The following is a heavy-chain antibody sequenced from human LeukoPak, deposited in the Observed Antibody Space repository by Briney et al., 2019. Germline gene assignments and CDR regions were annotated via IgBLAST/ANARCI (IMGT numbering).Heavy chain of an antibody. V-gene: IGHV4-34*01. Sequence: PSETLSLTCAVYGGSFSGYYWSWLRQPPGKGLEWIGEINHSGSTNYNPSLKSRVTISVDTSKNQFSLKLSSVTAADTAVYYCARGESSSWSPYYYYYGMDVWGKGTTVTVSS. D-gene: IGHD6-13*01. J-gene: IGHJ6*04. CDR2: INHSGST. CDR3: ARGESSSWSPYYYYYGMDV. CDR1: GGSFSGYY.